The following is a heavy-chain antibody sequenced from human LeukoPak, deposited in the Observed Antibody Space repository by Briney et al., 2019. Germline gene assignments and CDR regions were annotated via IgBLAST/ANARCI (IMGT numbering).Heavy chain of an antibody. CDR3: ARASYEWLRFDY. J-gene: IGHJ4*02. CDR1: GGSISSSSYY. Sequence: SETLSLTCTVSGGSISSSSYYWSWIRQPPGKGLEWIGYIYYSGSTNYNPSLKSRVTISVDTSKNQFSLKLSSATAADTAVYYCARASYEWLRFDYWGQGTLVTVSS. V-gene: IGHV4-61*01. D-gene: IGHD5-12*01. CDR2: IYYSGST.